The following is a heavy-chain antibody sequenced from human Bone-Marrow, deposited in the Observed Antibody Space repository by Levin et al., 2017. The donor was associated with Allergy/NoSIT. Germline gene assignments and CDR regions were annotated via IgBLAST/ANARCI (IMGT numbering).Heavy chain of an antibody. D-gene: IGHD3-16*01. CDR1: GFTFSRYW. CDR2: INGDGSVT. J-gene: IGHJ4*02. Sequence: GESLKTSCAASGFTFSRYWMHWVRQAPGTGLVWLARINGDGSVTNHADSVKGRFTVFRDNARNMVFLQMNSLRVEDTGVYFCAREVEVFGIGAYYWGQGALVTVAS. V-gene: IGHV3-74*01. CDR3: AREVEVFGIGAYY.